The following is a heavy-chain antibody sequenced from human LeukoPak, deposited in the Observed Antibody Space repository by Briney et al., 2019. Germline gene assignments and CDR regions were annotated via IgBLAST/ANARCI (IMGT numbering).Heavy chain of an antibody. CDR1: GFTFRTSG. D-gene: IGHD2-2*03. J-gene: IGHJ5*02. CDR3: ARVLDGWFDP. V-gene: IGHV3-23*01. Sequence: PGGTLRLSCAASGFTFRTSGMSWVRQAPGKGLEWVSAISGSGVSTYYADSVKGRFTISRDNAKNSLYLQMNSLRAEDTAVYYCARVLDGWFDPWGQGTLVTVSS. CDR2: ISGSGVST.